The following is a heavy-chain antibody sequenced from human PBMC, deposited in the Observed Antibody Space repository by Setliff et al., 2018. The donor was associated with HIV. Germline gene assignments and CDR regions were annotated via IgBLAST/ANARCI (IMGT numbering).Heavy chain of an antibody. CDR1: GFTLSDYW. V-gene: IGHV3-74*01. J-gene: IGHJ3*02. CDR2: IDDDGRT. Sequence: GGSLRLSCAASGFTLSDYWMHWVRQAPGKGLVWVSQIDDDGRTTYADSVKGRFTISRDNAKNSLYLQMNSLRAEDTAVYYCATEGPSETPDAFDIWGQGTMVTVSS. CDR3: ATEGPSETPDAFDI.